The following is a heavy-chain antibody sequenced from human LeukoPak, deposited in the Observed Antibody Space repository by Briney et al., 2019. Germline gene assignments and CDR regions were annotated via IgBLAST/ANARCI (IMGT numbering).Heavy chain of an antibody. CDR3: ARGRYRSSSWYPYHYHYYGMDV. V-gene: IGHV4-61*02. Sequence: PSETLSLTCTVSGGSISSGSYYWSWIRQPAGKGLEWIGRIYTSGSTNYNPSLKSRVTISVDTSKNQFSLKLSSVTAADPAVYYCARGRYRSSSWYPYHYHYYGMDVWGQGTTVTVSS. D-gene: IGHD6-13*01. CDR1: GGSISSGSYY. CDR2: IYTSGST. J-gene: IGHJ6*02.